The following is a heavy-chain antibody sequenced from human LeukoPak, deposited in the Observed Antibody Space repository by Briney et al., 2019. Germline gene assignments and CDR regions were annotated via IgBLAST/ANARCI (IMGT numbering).Heavy chain of an antibody. CDR3: ARDGYSDSSGWFDP. CDR1: GGTFSSYA. V-gene: IGHV1-69*13. J-gene: IGHJ5*02. D-gene: IGHD6-13*01. CDR2: IIPIFGTA. Sequence: ASVKVSCKASGGTFSSYAISWVRQAPGQGVEWMGGIIPIFGTANYAQKFQGRVTITADESTSTAYMELSSLRSEDTAVYYCARDGYSDSSGWFDPWGQGTLVTVSS.